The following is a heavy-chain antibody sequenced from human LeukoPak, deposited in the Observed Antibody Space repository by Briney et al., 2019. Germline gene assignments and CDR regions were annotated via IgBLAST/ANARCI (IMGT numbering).Heavy chain of an antibody. CDR1: GGSFSGYY. Sequence: PSETLSLTCAVYGGSFSGYYWSWIRQPPGKGLEWIGSIYYSGSTYYNPSLKSRVTISVDTSKNQFSLKLSSVTAADTAVYYCATFTYYYDSSSNYWGQGTLVTVSS. CDR2: IYYSGST. J-gene: IGHJ4*02. V-gene: IGHV4-34*01. D-gene: IGHD3-22*01. CDR3: ATFTYYYDSSSNY.